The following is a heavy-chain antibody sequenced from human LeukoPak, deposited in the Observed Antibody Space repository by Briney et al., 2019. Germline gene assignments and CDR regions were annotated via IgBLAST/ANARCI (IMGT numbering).Heavy chain of an antibody. J-gene: IGHJ2*01. CDR1: GFTFSSYG. D-gene: IGHD6-19*01. CDR2: ISYDGSNK. CDR3: AKDLRAVAGSAWYFDL. Sequence: GGSLRLSCAASGFTFSSYGMHWVRQAPGKGLEWEAVISYDGSNKYYADSVKGRFTISRDNSKNTLYLQMNSLRAEDTAVYYCAKDLRAVAGSAWYFDLWGRGTLVTVSS. V-gene: IGHV3-30*18.